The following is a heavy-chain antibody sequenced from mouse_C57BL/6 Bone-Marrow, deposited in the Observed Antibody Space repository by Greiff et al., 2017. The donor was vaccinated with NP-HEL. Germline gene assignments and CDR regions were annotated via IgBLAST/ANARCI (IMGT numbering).Heavy chain of an antibody. V-gene: IGHV14-1*01. Sequence: EVQLQQSGAELVRPGASVKLSCTASGFNIKDYYMHWVKQRPEQGLEWIGRIDPEDGVTEYAPKFQGKATMTADTSSNTAYLHLSSLTSEDTADYYCTTWFWDYYGDFDYWGQGTTLTVSS. CDR2: IDPEDGVT. D-gene: IGHD1-1*01. CDR1: GFNIKDYY. CDR3: TTWFWDYYGDFDY. J-gene: IGHJ2*01.